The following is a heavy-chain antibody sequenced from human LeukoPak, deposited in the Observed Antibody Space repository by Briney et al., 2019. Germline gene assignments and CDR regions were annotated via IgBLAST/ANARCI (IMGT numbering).Heavy chain of an antibody. CDR1: GGSISSGSYY. V-gene: IGHV4-61*02. CDR3: ARDRIYYYDSSGYRVDAFDI. Sequence: SQTLSLTCTVSGGSISSGSYYWSWIRQPAGKGLEWIGRIYTSGSTNYNPSLKSRVTISVDTSKNQFSLKLSSVTAADTAVYYCARDRIYYYDSSGYRVDAFDIWGLGTMVTVSS. CDR2: IYTSGST. D-gene: IGHD3-22*01. J-gene: IGHJ3*02.